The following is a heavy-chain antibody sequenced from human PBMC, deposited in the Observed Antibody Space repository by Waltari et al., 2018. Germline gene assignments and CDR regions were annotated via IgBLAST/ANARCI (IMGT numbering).Heavy chain of an antibody. Sequence: QVQLQESGPGLVKPSETLSLTCAVSGYSISSGYYWGWIRQPPGKGLEWIGSIYHSGSTYDNPSLKSRVTISVDTSKNQFSLKLSSVTAADTAVYYCAREGSRASFDYWGQGTLVTVSS. CDR1: GYSISSGYY. V-gene: IGHV4-38-2*02. CDR2: IYHSGST. J-gene: IGHJ4*02. D-gene: IGHD1-26*01. CDR3: AREGSRASFDY.